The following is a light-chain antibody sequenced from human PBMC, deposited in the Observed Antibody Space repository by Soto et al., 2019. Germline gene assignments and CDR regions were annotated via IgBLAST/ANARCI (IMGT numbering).Light chain of an antibody. V-gene: IGKV3-20*01. CDR1: QSVSSSY. J-gene: IGKJ5*01. CDR2: GAS. Sequence: EIVLTQSPGTLSLSPGEGATLSCRASQSVSSSYLAWYQQKPAQAPRLLIYGASSRATGIPDRFSGSGSGTDVTLTISRLEPEDFAVYYCQQYSSSPITFGQGTRLEIK. CDR3: QQYSSSPIT.